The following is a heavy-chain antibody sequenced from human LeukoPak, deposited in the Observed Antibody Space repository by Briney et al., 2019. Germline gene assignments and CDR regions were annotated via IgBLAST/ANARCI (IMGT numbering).Heavy chain of an antibody. Sequence: GGSLRLSCAASGFTFSSYEMNWARQAPGEGLEWVSYISSSGSTIYYADSVKGRFTISRDNAKNSLFLQMNSLRAEDTAVYYCARVLGGSGSYSYFDYWGQGTLVTVSS. CDR1: GFTFSSYE. J-gene: IGHJ4*02. D-gene: IGHD3-10*01. CDR3: ARVLGGSGSYSYFDY. V-gene: IGHV3-48*03. CDR2: ISSSGSTI.